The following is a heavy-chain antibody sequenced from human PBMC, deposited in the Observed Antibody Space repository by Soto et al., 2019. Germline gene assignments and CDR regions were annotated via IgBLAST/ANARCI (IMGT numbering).Heavy chain of an antibody. CDR2: IYHSGTT. Sequence: QLQLQDSGSGLVKPSQTLSLTCAVSGGSISSGNYAWTWIRQPPGKGLEWIGYIYHSGTTYYNPSLKRRVTMSRDRSRNQFSLNLTSVTAGDTAVYSCTRGGRDGVYDIWGQGTMVTVSS. D-gene: IGHD4-17*01. J-gene: IGHJ3*02. CDR1: GGSISSGNYA. V-gene: IGHV4-30-2*01. CDR3: TRGGRDGVYDI.